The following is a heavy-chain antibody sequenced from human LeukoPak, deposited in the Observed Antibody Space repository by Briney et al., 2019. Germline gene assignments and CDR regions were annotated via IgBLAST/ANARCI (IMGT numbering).Heavy chain of an antibody. J-gene: IGHJ3*02. Sequence: GGSLRLSCAASGFTFSSYSMNWVRQAPGKGLEWVSSISSSSYIYYADSVKGRFTISRDNAKNSLYLQMNSLRAEDTAVYYCARDGWYSGSYDAFDIWGQGTMVTVSS. V-gene: IGHV3-21*01. D-gene: IGHD1-26*01. CDR2: ISSSSYI. CDR1: GFTFSSYS. CDR3: ARDGWYSGSYDAFDI.